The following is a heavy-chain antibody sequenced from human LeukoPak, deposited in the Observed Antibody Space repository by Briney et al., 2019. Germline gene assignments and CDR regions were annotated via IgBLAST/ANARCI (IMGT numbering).Heavy chain of an antibody. Sequence: ASVKVSCKASGYTLTSYGISWVRQAPGQGLEWMGWISAYNGNTNYAQKLQGRVTMTTDTSTSTAYVELRSLRSDDTAVYYCARETYYDILTGYPGFDYWGQGTLVTVSS. J-gene: IGHJ4*02. V-gene: IGHV1-18*04. CDR1: GYTLTSYG. CDR3: ARETYYDILTGYPGFDY. D-gene: IGHD3-9*01. CDR2: ISAYNGNT.